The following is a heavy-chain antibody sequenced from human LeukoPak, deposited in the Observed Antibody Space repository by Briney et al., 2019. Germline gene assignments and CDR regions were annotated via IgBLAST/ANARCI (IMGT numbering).Heavy chain of an antibody. D-gene: IGHD4-23*01. CDR2: FSHTGST. J-gene: IGHJ4*02. Sequence: SQTLSLTCAVSGASVSGGGNSWSWIRQPPGKGLEWIGWFSHTGSTYYNPSLKSRVTISVDRSNNQFSLKLRSMTAADTAVYYCAGTGVTFDYWGQGTLVIVSS. CDR1: GASVSGGGNS. V-gene: IGHV4-30-2*01. CDR3: AGTGVTFDY.